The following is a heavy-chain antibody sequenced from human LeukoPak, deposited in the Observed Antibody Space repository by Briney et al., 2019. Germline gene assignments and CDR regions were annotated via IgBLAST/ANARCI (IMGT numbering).Heavy chain of an antibody. V-gene: IGHV1-69*13. CDR3: AREKRDHYFTTYYYVMDV. CDR1: GATVSSYA. D-gene: IGHD2/OR15-2a*01. CDR2: IIPIFGTA. Sequence: SVKVSCKASGATVSSYAISWVRHATGQGLEWMGGIIPIFGTANYAQKFQGRVTIAADESTSTAYMELSSLRSEDTAVYYCAREKRDHYFTTYYYVMDVWGKGTTVTVSS. J-gene: IGHJ6*04.